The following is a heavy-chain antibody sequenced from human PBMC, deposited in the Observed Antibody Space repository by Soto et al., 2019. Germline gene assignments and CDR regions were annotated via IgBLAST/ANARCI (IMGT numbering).Heavy chain of an antibody. J-gene: IGHJ5*02. CDR1: GGTFSSYA. CDR2: IIPIFGTA. V-gene: IGHV1-69*13. CDR3: ASLPTRGVAMPVWFDP. Sequence: ASVKVSCKASGGTFSSYAISWVRQAPGQGLEWMGGIIPIFGTANYAQKFQGRVTITADESTSTAYMELSSLRSEDTAVYYCASLPTRGVAMPVWFDPWGQGTLVTVSS. D-gene: IGHD3-10*01.